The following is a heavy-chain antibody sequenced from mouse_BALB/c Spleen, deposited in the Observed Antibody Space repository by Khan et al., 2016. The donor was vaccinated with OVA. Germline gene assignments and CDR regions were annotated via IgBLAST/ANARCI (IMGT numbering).Heavy chain of an antibody. CDR3: VRDGAYHRNDGWFAY. V-gene: IGHV1-4*01. J-gene: IGHJ3*01. CDR1: GYTFTSYT. D-gene: IGHD2-14*01. Sequence: QVQLKQSGAELARPGASVKMSCKASGYTFTSYTIHWIKLRPGQGLEWIGFINPSNGYTNYNQKFKDKATLTADKSSTTVYMQRSSLTSDDSAVYNGVRDGAYHRNDGWFAYWGQGTPVTVSA. CDR2: INPSNGYT.